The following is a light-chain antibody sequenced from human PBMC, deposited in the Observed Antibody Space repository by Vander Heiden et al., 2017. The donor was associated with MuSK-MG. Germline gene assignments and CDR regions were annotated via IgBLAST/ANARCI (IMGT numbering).Light chain of an antibody. V-gene: IGLV2-14*01. J-gene: IGLJ1*01. CDR3: SSYTSSSTLGV. CDR2: DVS. Sequence: QSALTQPASVSGSPGQSITISCTGTSSDVGGYNYVSWYQQHPGKAPKLMIYDVSNRPSGVSNRFSGSKSGNTASLTISGLQAEDEADYYCSSYTSSSTLGVFGTGTKVTGL. CDR1: SSDVGGYNY.